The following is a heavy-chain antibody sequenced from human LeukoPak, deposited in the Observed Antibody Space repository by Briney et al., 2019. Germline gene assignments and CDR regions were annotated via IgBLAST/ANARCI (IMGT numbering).Heavy chain of an antibody. D-gene: IGHD3-22*01. Sequence: SETLSLTCTVSRDSIISSSYYWGWIRQPPGKGLEWIGSIYYSGSTYYNPSLKSRVTISVDTSKNQFSLKLSSVTAAYTAVYYCASYYYDSSGYYYCFDYWGQGTLVTVSS. V-gene: IGHV4-39*01. CDR3: ASYYYDSSGYYYCFDY. CDR2: IYYSGST. CDR1: RDSIISSSYY. J-gene: IGHJ4*02.